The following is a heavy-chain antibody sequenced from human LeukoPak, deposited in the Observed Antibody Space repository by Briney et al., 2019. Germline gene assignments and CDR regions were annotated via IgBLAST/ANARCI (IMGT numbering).Heavy chain of an antibody. V-gene: IGHV4-59*01. CDR2: IYYSGST. J-gene: IGHJ6*03. CDR3: ARGGYTSGWPDYHYYMDV. D-gene: IGHD6-19*01. Sequence: PSETLSLTCTVSGGSISSYYWSWIRQPPGKGLEWIGYIYYSGSTNYNPSLKSRVTISVDTSKNQFSLKLSSVTAADTAVYFCARGGYTSGWPDYHYYMDVWGKGTTVTISS. CDR1: GGSISSYY.